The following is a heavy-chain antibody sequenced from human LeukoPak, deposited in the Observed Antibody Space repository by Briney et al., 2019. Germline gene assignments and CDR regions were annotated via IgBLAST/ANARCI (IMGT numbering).Heavy chain of an antibody. J-gene: IGHJ3*02. V-gene: IGHV1-46*01. Sequence: GASVKVSCKASGYTFTSYYMHWVRQAPGQGLEWMGIINPSGGSTSYAQKLQGRVTMTTDTSTSTAYMELRSLRSDDTAVYYCARDWRAFDIWGQGTMVTVSS. CDR2: INPSGGST. CDR3: ARDWRAFDI. CDR1: GYTFTSYY.